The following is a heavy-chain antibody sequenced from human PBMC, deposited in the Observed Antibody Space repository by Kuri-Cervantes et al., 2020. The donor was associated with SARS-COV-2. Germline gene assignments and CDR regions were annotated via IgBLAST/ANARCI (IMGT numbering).Heavy chain of an antibody. CDR1: GFTFSSHS. J-gene: IGHJ4*02. Sequence: LTCAASGFTFSSHSMNWVRQAPGKGLEWVSYISSSSSTIYYADSVKGRFTISRDNAKNSLYLQMNSLRAEDTAVYYCATKWAVVVPAASPFDYWGQGTLVTVSS. CDR3: ATKWAVVVPAASPFDY. CDR2: ISSSSSTI. D-gene: IGHD2-2*01. V-gene: IGHV3-48*01.